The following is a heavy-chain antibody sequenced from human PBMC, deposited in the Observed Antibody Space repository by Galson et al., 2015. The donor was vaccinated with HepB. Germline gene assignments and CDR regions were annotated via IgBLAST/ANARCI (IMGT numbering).Heavy chain of an antibody. CDR2: ISSSSSYI. CDR1: GFTFSSYS. D-gene: IGHD2-2*01. J-gene: IGHJ4*02. Sequence: SLRLSCAASGFTFSSYSMNWVRQAPGKGLEWVSSISSSSSYIYYADSVKGRFTISRDNAKNSLYLQMNSLRAEDTAVYYCARAKYCSSTSCYRSLDYWGQGTLVTVSS. CDR3: ARAKYCSSTSCYRSLDY. V-gene: IGHV3-21*01.